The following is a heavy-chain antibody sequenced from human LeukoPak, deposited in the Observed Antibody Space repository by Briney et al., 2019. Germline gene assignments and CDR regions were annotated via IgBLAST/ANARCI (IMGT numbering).Heavy chain of an antibody. CDR3: AREGYSSSYFAETNWFDP. D-gene: IGHD6-13*01. CDR1: GYTFTGYY. Sequence: ASVKVSCKDSGYTFTGYYMHWVRQAPGQGLEWMGWINPNSGGTNYAQKFQGRVTMTRDTSISTAYMELSRLRSDDTAVYYCAREGYSSSYFAETNWFDPWGQGTLVAVSS. V-gene: IGHV1-2*02. J-gene: IGHJ5*02. CDR2: INPNSGGT.